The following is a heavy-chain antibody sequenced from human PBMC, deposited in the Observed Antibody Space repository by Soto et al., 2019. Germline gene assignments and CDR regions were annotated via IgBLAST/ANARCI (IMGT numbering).Heavy chain of an antibody. V-gene: IGHV1-18*01. CDR1: GYTFTSYG. CDR2: IRAYNGNT. J-gene: IGHJ4*02. D-gene: IGHD5-18*01. Sequence: QVQLVQSGAEVKKPGASVKVSCKASGYTFTSYGISWVRQAPGQGIEWMGWIRAYNGNTNYAQKLQGRVTMTTDTSTSTAYMELRSLRSDDKAVSYCARGLQLWLVGPFDYWGQGTLVTVSS. CDR3: ARGLQLWLVGPFDY.